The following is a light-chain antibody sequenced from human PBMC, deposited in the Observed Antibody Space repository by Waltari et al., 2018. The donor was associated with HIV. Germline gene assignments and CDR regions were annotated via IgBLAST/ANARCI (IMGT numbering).Light chain of an antibody. CDR3: CSYAGSYIWV. CDR1: RSDVGGYNY. CDR2: DVS. V-gene: IGLV2-11*01. J-gene: IGLJ3*02. Sequence: QSALTQPRSVSGSPGQSVTISCTGTRSDVGGYNYVSWYQQHPGKAPKVMIYDVSKRPSGVPDRFSGSKSGNTASLTISGLQAEDEADYYCCSYAGSYIWVFGGGTKLTVL.